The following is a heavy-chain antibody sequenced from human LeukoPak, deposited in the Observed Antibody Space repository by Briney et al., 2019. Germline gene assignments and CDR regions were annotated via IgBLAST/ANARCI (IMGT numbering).Heavy chain of an antibody. D-gene: IGHD2-2*01. V-gene: IGHV4-38-2*01. CDR3: ARIIVVVPAATDY. CDR1: GYSISSGYY. Sequence: SETLSLTCAVSGYSISSGYYCGWIRQPPGKGLELIGSIYHSGITYYKPSLKSRVTISVDNSKNQFSLKLSSVAAADTAVYYCARIIVVVPAATDYWGQGTLVTVSS. CDR2: IYHSGIT. J-gene: IGHJ4*02.